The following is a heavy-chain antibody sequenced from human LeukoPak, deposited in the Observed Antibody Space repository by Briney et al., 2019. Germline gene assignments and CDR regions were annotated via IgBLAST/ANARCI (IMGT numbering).Heavy chain of an antibody. D-gene: IGHD2-2*01. CDR3: ARRTEDIVVVPAAPPHYYYGMDV. CDR1: GYTFTGYY. Sequence: ASVKVSCKASGYTFTGYYMHWVRQAPGQGLEWMGWINPNSGGTNYAQKFQGRVTMTRDTSISTAYMELSRLRSDDTAVYYCARRTEDIVVVPAAPPHYYYGMDVWGQGTTVTVSS. J-gene: IGHJ6*02. CDR2: INPNSGGT. V-gene: IGHV1-2*02.